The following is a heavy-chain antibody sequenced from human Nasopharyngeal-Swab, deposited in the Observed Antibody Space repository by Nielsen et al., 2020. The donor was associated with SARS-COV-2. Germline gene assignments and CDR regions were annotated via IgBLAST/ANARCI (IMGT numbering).Heavy chain of an antibody. D-gene: IGHD1-26*01. Sequence: ESLKISCAASGFTFSNAWMSWVRQAPGTGLEWVGRIKSKTDGGTTDYAAPVKGRFTISRDDSKSTLYLQMNSLKTEDTAVYYCTTVRIVGATQEDYWGQGTLVTVSS. V-gene: IGHV3-15*01. CDR3: TTVRIVGATQEDY. CDR1: GFTFSNAW. J-gene: IGHJ4*02. CDR2: IKSKTDGGTT.